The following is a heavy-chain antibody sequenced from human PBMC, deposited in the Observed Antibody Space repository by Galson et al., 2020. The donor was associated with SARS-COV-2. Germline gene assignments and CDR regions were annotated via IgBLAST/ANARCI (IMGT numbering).Heavy chain of an antibody. CDR2: INSKTDGGTT. Sequence: TAGSLSLSCAASGFTFSNAWMSWVRQPPGKWLEWVGRINSKTDGGTTAHAALMKGRFTISSDDSNNTLYLQMNSLKTEDTGVYYCTKCSYDSSGYKGFDYGGQGTLVTVSS. CDR1: GFTFSNAW. CDR3: TKCSYDSSGYKGFDY. D-gene: IGHD3-22*01. J-gene: IGHJ4*02. V-gene: IGHV3-15*01.